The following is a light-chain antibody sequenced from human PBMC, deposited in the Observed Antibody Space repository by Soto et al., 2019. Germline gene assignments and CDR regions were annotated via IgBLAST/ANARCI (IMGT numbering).Light chain of an antibody. CDR2: GAS. Sequence: EIVLTQSPGTLSLSPGERATLSCRASQSVRSNYLAWYQQKPGQAPRLRIYGASSRATGIPDRFSGTGSGADFTLTISRLEPEDFAVYYCQQYGCSPYTFGRGTKLVIK. CDR3: QQYGCSPYT. CDR1: QSVRSNY. J-gene: IGKJ2*01. V-gene: IGKV3-20*01.